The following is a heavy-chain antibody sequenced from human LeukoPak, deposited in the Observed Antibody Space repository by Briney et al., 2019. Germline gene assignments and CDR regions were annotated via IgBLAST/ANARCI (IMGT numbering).Heavy chain of an antibody. CDR1: GGSISSSSYY. V-gene: IGHV4-39*01. CDR2: IYYSGST. J-gene: IGHJ4*02. D-gene: IGHD6-13*01. CDR3: ARFNPAAGSFCFDY. Sequence: SETLSLTCTVSGGSISSSSYYWACIRQPPGKGLEWIGNIYYSGSTYYNPSLKSRVTMSVDTSKNQFSLKLSSVTAADTAVYYCARFNPAAGSFCFDYWGQGTLVTVSS.